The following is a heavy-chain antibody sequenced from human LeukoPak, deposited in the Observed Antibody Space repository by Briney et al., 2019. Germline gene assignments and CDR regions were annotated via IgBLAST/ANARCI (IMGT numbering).Heavy chain of an antibody. CDR2: IYYSGST. D-gene: IGHD3-22*01. CDR1: GGSISSYY. V-gene: IGHV4-59*01. CDR3: ARAQRTDYYDSSGYYLTHYAGFDY. J-gene: IGHJ4*02. Sequence: PSETLSLTCIVSGGSISSYYWSWIRQPPGKRLEWIGYIYYSGSTNYNPSLKSRVTIAVDTSKNQCSLKLRSVTAADTAVYYCARAQRTDYYDSSGYYLTHYAGFDYWGQGTVVTVSS.